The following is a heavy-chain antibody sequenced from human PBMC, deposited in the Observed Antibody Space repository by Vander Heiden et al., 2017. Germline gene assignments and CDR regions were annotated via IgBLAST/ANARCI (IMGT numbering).Heavy chain of an antibody. CDR3: TIYVAGEIAY. Sequence: EVQLGESGGGLVQPGGSLKLSCAASGFPVSCSGLPWVRQASGKGLEWVGRIRTKANNYATRYAASVTGRFTISRDDSKNTAYLQMDSLRTEDTAVYYCTIYVAGEIAYWGQGTLVTVSS. D-gene: IGHD3-10*01. J-gene: IGHJ4*02. CDR1: GFPVSCSG. V-gene: IGHV3-73*02. CDR2: IRTKANNYAT.